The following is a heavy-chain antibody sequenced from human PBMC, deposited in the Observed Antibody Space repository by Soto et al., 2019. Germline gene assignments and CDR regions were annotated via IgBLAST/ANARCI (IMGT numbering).Heavy chain of an antibody. CDR2: IYWDDDK. V-gene: IGHV2-5*02. D-gene: IGHD2-21*02. CDR1: GFSLSTSGVG. Sequence: QITLKESGPTLVKPTQTLTLTCTFSGFSLSTSGVGVGWIRQPPGKALEWLALIYWDDDKRYSPSLRSRLTITKETSKNQVVLTMTNMDPLDTATYYCIQSRCGGDCLQSYASHYYYGMDVWGQGTTVTVSS. J-gene: IGHJ6*02. CDR3: IQSRCGGDCLQSYASHYYYGMDV.